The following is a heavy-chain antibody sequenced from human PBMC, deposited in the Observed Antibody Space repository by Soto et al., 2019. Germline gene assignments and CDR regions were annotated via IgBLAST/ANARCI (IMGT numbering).Heavy chain of an antibody. V-gene: IGHV3-33*01. D-gene: IGHD5-12*01. CDR1: GFTFSSYG. CDR2: IWYDGSNK. J-gene: IGHJ4*02. CDR3: ARASPRRDGYNLDLDY. Sequence: QVQLVESGGGVVQPGRSLRLSCAASGFTFSSYGMHWVRQAPGKGLEWVAVIWYDGSNKYYADSVKGRFTISRDNSKNTLYLQMNSLSAEDTAVYYCARASPRRDGYNLDLDYWGQGTLVTVSS.